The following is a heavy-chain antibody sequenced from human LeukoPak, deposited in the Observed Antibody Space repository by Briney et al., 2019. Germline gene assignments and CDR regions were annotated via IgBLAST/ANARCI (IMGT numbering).Heavy chain of an antibody. Sequence: GGSLRLSCAASGFTFSSYSMNWARQAPGKGLGWVSSISSSSSYIYYADSVKGRFTISRDNAKNSLYLQMNSLRAEDTAVYYCARDSRTMVRGAPGRYYYYMDVWGKGTTVTVSS. V-gene: IGHV3-21*01. CDR2: ISSSSSYI. CDR3: ARDSRTMVRGAPGRYYYYMDV. CDR1: GFTFSSYS. D-gene: IGHD3-10*01. J-gene: IGHJ6*03.